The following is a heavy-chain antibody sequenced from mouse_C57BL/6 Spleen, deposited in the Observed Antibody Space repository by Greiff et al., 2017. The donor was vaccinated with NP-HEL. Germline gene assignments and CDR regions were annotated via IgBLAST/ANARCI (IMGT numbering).Heavy chain of an antibody. CDR2: INYDGSST. J-gene: IGHJ2*01. CDR3: ARIPKGDYFDY. Sequence: EVKVVESEGGLVQPGSSMKLSCTASGFTFSDYYMAWVRQVPEKGLEWVANINYDGSSTYYLDSLKSRFIISRDNAKNILYLQMSSLKSEDTATYYCARIPKGDYFDYWGQGTTLTVSS. CDR1: GFTFSDYY. V-gene: IGHV5-16*01.